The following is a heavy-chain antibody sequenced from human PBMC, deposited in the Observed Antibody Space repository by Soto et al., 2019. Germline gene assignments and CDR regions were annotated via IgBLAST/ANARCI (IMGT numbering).Heavy chain of an antibody. J-gene: IGHJ5*02. CDR3: ARAKYYYDSHTGGWFDP. Sequence: PGGSLRLSCAASGFTFSSYSMNWVRQAPGKGLEWVSSISSSSSYIYYADSLKGRFTISRDNAKNSLYLQMNSLRAEDTAVYYCARAKYYYDSHTGGWFDPWGQGTLVTVSS. V-gene: IGHV3-21*01. CDR1: GFTFSSYS. CDR2: ISSSSSYI. D-gene: IGHD3-22*01.